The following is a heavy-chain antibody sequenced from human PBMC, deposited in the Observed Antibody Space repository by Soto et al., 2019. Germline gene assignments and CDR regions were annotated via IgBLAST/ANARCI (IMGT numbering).Heavy chain of an antibody. V-gene: IGHV4-59*08. CDR1: GGSISGYY. D-gene: IGHD4-17*01. CDR2: MYNTGST. CDR3: ATMGTPVTGLYYFDY. J-gene: IGHJ4*02. Sequence: SETLSLTCTVSGGSISGYYWSWIRQPPGKGLEWIGYMYNTGSTVYNPSFKSRVTISVDTSKNQFSLDLSSVTAADTAVYYCATMGTPVTGLYYFDYWGQGTLVT.